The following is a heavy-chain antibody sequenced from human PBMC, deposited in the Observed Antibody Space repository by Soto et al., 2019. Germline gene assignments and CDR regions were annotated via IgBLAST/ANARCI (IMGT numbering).Heavy chain of an antibody. Sequence: SVKVTCQDPGFIITGNYMHWLRQAPGQGLEWMGWINPNSGGTNYAQKFQGWVTMTRDTSISTAYMELSRLRSDDTAVYYCAREERDYSSSWYLLGSLGYWGQGTLVTVSS. CDR3: AREERDYSSSWYLLGSLGY. J-gene: IGHJ4*02. CDR2: INPNSGGT. V-gene: IGHV1-2*04. D-gene: IGHD6-13*01. CDR1: GFIITGNY.